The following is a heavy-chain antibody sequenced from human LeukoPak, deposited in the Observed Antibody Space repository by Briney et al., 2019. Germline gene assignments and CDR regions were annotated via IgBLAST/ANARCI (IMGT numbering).Heavy chain of an antibody. CDR1: GFTFSSYV. Sequence: GGSLRLSCAASGFTFSSYVMSWVRQAPGKGLEWVSAISGSGGSTYYADSVKGRFTISRDNSKNTLYLQMNSLRAEDTAVYYCAKEGYCSSTSCSSEYYFDYWGQGTLVTVSS. CDR3: AKEGYCSSTSCSSEYYFDY. J-gene: IGHJ4*02. V-gene: IGHV3-23*01. CDR2: ISGSGGST. D-gene: IGHD2-2*01.